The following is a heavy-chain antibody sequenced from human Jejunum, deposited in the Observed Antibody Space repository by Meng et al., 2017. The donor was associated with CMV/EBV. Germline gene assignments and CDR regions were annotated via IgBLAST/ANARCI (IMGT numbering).Heavy chain of an antibody. Sequence: CAASGFTFSDFYMIWIRQAPGKGLEWVSYISSSGYSIYYAESVKGRFTISRDNAKNSLYLQMNSLRAEDTAVYYCVGLPKSGHWHFDLWGRGTLVTVSS. CDR2: ISSSGYSI. V-gene: IGHV3-11*04. CDR1: GFTFSDFY. D-gene: IGHD1-26*01. J-gene: IGHJ2*01. CDR3: VGLPKSGHWHFDL.